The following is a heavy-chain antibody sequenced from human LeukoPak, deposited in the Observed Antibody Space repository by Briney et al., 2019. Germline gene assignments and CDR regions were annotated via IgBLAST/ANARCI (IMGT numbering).Heavy chain of an antibody. CDR3: AGLYYDVLTGLA. V-gene: IGHV4-61*02. Sequence: SETLSLTCTVSGDSISSGDYYWSWIRQPAGKGLEWIGRISSSGSTNYNPSLKSRVTISVDTSKNQFSLKLSSVTAADTAVYYCAGLYYDVLTGLAWGQGTLVTVSS. CDR2: ISSSGST. CDR1: GDSISSGDYY. D-gene: IGHD3-9*01. J-gene: IGHJ5*02.